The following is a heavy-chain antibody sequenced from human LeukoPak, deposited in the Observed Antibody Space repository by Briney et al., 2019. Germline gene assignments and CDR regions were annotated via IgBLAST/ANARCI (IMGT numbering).Heavy chain of an antibody. CDR3: AKDVHSSGHDCAFDI. J-gene: IGHJ3*02. Sequence: GGSLRLSCAASGFTFDDYAMHWVRQAPGKGLEWVSGISWNSGSIGYADSAKGRFTISRDNAKNSLYLQMNSLRAEDMALYYCAKDVHSSGHDCAFDIWGQGTMVTVSS. CDR2: ISWNSGSI. D-gene: IGHD3-22*01. CDR1: GFTFDDYA. V-gene: IGHV3-9*03.